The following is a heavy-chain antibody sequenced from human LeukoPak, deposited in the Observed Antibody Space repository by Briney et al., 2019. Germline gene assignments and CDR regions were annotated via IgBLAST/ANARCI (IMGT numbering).Heavy chain of an antibody. CDR2: INSDGINT. V-gene: IGHV3-74*01. CDR1: GFTFSNYW. D-gene: IGHD2-21*02. J-gene: IGHJ5*02. Sequence: GGSLRLSCAASGFTFSNYWMHWVRQAPGKGLVWVSRINSDGINTSYADSVKGRFTISRDNAKNTLNLQMDSLRAEDTAVYYCARDPQFLDGTATSYNWFDPWGQGTLVTVSS. CDR3: ARDPQFLDGTATSYNWFDP.